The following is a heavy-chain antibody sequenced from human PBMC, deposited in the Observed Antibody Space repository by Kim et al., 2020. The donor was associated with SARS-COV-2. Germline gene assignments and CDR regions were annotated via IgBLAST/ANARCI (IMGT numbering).Heavy chain of an antibody. V-gene: IGHV3-21*01. CDR2: ISSSSSYI. CDR1: GFTFSSYS. J-gene: IGHJ4*02. CDR3: ARLPRGYSSGWGEGGLDY. D-gene: IGHD6-19*01. Sequence: GGSLRLSCAASGFTFSSYSMNWVRQAPGKGLEWVSSISSSSSYIYYADSVKGRFTISRDNAKNSLYLQMNSLRAEDTAVYYCARLPRGYSSGWGEGGLDYWGQGTLVTVSS.